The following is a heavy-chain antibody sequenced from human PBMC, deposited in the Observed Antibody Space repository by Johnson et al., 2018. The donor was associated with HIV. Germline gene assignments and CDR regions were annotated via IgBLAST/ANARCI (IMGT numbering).Heavy chain of an antibody. J-gene: IGHJ3*02. D-gene: IGHD3-22*01. CDR2: IRYDGSNK. CDR1: GFTFSSYG. V-gene: IGHV3-30*02. CDR3: AKDGAKYYYDSSGYRDAFDI. Sequence: QEQLVESGGGVVQPGGSLRLSCAASGFTFSSYGMHWVRQAPGKGLEWVAFIRYDGSNKYYADSVKGRFTISRDNSKNTLYLQMNSLRAEDTAVYYCAKDGAKYYYDSSGYRDAFDIWGQGTMVTVSS.